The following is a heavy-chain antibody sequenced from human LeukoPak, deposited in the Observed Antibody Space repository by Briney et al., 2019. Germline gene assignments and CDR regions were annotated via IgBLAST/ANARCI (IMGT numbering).Heavy chain of an antibody. J-gene: IGHJ4*02. Sequence: GGSLRLSCTASGFTFVDYAMSWVGQAPGKGLEWVGFIRSKVYGGTTEYAASVKGRFTISRDDSKSIAYLQMNSLKTEDTAVYYCSSHCTSTSCYDYWGQGTLVTVSS. CDR3: SSHCTSTSCYDY. CDR1: GFTFVDYA. D-gene: IGHD2-2*01. CDR2: IRSKVYGGTT. V-gene: IGHV3-49*04.